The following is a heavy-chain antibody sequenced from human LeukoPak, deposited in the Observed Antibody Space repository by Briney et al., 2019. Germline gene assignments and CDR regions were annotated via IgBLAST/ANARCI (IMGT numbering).Heavy chain of an antibody. CDR3: AKDLVPSIAARGDY. J-gene: IGHJ4*02. Sequence: GGSLRLSCAASGFTFSSYGMHWVRQAPGKGLEWVAFIRYDGSNKYYADSVKGRFTISRDNSKNTLYLQMNSLRAEDTAVYYCAKDLVPSIAARGDYWGQGTLVTVSS. CDR1: GFTFSSYG. CDR2: IRYDGSNK. V-gene: IGHV3-30*02. D-gene: IGHD6-6*01.